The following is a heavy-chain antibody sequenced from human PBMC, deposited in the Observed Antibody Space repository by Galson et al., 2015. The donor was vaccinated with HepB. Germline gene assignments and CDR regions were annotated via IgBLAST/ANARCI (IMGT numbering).Heavy chain of an antibody. CDR2: ISSSSSYI. V-gene: IGHV3-21*04. J-gene: IGHJ5*02. Sequence: SLRLSCAASGFTFSSYSMNWVRQAPGKGLEWVSSISSSSSYIYYADSVKGRFTISRDNAKNSLYLQMNSLRAEDTALYYCAKGFGGISSEWDNWFDPWGQGTLVTVSS. CDR1: GFTFSSYS. D-gene: IGHD3-10*01. CDR3: AKGFGGISSEWDNWFDP.